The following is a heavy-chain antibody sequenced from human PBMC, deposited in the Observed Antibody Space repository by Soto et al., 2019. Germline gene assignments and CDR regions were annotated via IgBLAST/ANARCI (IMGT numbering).Heavy chain of an antibody. CDR3: ARVGRYYYDSSGYYYDGMDV. CDR2: IYYSGST. D-gene: IGHD3-22*01. Sequence: SETLSLTCTVSGGSISSGDYYWSWIRQPPGKGLEWIGYIYYSGSTYYNPSLKSRVTISVDTSKNQFSLKLSSVTAADTAVYYCARVGRYYYDSSGYYYDGMDVWGQGTTVTVYS. CDR1: GGSISSGDYY. V-gene: IGHV4-30-4*01. J-gene: IGHJ6*02.